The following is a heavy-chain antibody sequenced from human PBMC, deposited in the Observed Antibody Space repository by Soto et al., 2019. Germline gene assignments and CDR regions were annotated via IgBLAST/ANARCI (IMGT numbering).Heavy chain of an antibody. Sequence: EVQLVESGGGLVKPGGSLRLSCAASGFTFSSYSMNWVRQAPGKGLEWVSSISSSSSYIYYADSVKGRFTISRDNAKNSLYLQMNSLRGEDTAVYYCARGERLHLGELSFDYWGQGTLVTVSS. CDR2: ISSSSSYI. CDR3: ARGERLHLGELSFDY. D-gene: IGHD3-16*02. V-gene: IGHV3-21*01. J-gene: IGHJ4*02. CDR1: GFTFSSYS.